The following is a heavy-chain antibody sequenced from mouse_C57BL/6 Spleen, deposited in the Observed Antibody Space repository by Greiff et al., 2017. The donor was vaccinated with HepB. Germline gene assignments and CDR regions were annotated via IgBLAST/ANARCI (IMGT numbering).Heavy chain of an antibody. J-gene: IGHJ4*01. V-gene: IGHV1-64*01. CDR3: ARVYSNYEGAMDY. CDR2: IHPNSGST. CDR1: GYTFTSYW. Sequence: QVQLQQPGAELVKPGASVKLSCQASGYTFTSYWMHWVTQRPGQGLEWIGMIHPNSGSTNYNEKFKSKAPLTVDKSSSTAYMQLSSLTSADSAVYYCARVYSNYEGAMDYWGQGTSVTVSS. D-gene: IGHD2-5*01.